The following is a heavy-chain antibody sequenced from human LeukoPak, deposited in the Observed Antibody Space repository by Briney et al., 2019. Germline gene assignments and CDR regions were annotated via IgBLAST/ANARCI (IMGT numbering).Heavy chain of an antibody. J-gene: IGHJ4*02. CDR1: GGSISSYY. V-gene: IGHV4-59*01. CDR2: IYYSEST. D-gene: IGHD2-8*01. CDR3: ARDRCTNGVCYNDY. Sequence: PSETLSLTCTVSGGSISSYYWSWIRQPPGKGLEWIGYIYYSESTNYNPSLKSRVTISVDTSKNQFSLKLSSVTAADTAVYYCARDRCTNGVCYNDYWGQGTLVTVSS.